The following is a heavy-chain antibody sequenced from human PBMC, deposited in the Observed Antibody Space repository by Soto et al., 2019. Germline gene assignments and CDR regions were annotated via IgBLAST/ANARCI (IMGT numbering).Heavy chain of an antibody. J-gene: IGHJ4*02. CDR3: ARVVWGSADY. D-gene: IGHD3-16*01. Sequence: AETLSLTCTVSGGSVSSGSYYWIWIRHPPGKGLEWIGYIYYSGSTNYNPSLKSRVTISVDTSKNQFSLKLSSVTAADTAVYYCARVVWGSADYWGQGTLVTVSS. V-gene: IGHV4-61*01. CDR2: IYYSGST. CDR1: GGSVSSGSYY.